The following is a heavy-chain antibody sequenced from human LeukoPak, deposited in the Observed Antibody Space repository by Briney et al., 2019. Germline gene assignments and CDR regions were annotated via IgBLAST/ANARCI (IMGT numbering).Heavy chain of an antibody. CDR3: ARAIQLWTSIDC. V-gene: IGHV3-30-3*01. J-gene: IGHJ4*02. Sequence: GGSLRLSCAASGFAFSSYAMHWVRQAPGKGLEWVALISNDGNNKYHADSVKGRFTISRDNSKKSLYLQMNSLRAEDTAVYYCARAIQLWTSIDCWGQGTLVTVSS. D-gene: IGHD5-18*01. CDR2: ISNDGNNK. CDR1: GFAFSSYA.